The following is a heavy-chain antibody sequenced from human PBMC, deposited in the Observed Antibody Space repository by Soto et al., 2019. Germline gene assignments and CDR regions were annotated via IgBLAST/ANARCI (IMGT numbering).Heavy chain of an antibody. CDR1: GYTFTGYY. J-gene: IGHJ5*02. CDR2: INPNSGGT. CDR3: ARGDVRIVYAMGAMANWFDP. Sequence: QVQLVQSGAEVTKPGASVKVSCKASGYTFTGYYMHWVRQAPGQGLEWMGWINPNSGGTKYAQKLQGWDPMTRDRSIRTAYMEMSRLRADDTAVYYCARGDVRIVYAMGAMANWFDPWGQGTLVTVSS. D-gene: IGHD2-8*01. V-gene: IGHV1-2*04.